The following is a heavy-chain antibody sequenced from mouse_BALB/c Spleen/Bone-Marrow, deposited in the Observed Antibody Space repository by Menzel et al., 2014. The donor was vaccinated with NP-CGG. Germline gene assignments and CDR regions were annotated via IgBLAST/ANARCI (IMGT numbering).Heavy chain of an antibody. CDR3: VRHRYDGYYFDY. CDR1: GFTFSSYI. J-gene: IGHJ2*01. CDR2: ISNGGDNT. Sequence: EGMLVESGGGLVQPGGSLKLSCAASGFTFSSYIMSWVRQTPEKRLEWVAYISNGGDNTYYPDTVKGRFIISRDNAKNTLCLQMSSLKSEDTAMYYCVRHRYDGYYFDYWGQGTTLTVSS. D-gene: IGHD2-14*01. V-gene: IGHV5-12-2*01.